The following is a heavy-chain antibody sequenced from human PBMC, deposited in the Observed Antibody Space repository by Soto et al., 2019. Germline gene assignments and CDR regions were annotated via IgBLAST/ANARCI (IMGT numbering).Heavy chain of an antibody. CDR1: GVTIRGYY. CDR3: ASGKMSTIAAPDS. D-gene: IGHD6-13*01. Sequence: SETLSLTCNVSGVTIRGYYWNWIRQPPGKTLEWIGSIYYTGGTNDNPSLKSRVTISVDTSKNHFSLKLNSLTAADTAVYYCASGKMSTIAAPDSWGQGTLVTV. J-gene: IGHJ4*02. CDR2: IYYTGGT. V-gene: IGHV4-59*01.